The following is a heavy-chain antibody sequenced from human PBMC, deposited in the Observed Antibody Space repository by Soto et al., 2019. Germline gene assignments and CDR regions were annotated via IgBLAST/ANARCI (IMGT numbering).Heavy chain of an antibody. CDR2: IIPIFGTA. CDR3: ARADSVDTAMVFSRTWSYYYGMDV. Sequence: QVQLVQSGAEVKKPGSSVKVSCKASGGTFSSYAISWVRQAPGQGLEWMGGIIPIFGTANYAQKFQGRVTITADESTSTAYMELSSLRSEDTAVYYCARADSVDTAMVFSRTWSYYYGMDVWGQGTTVTVSS. V-gene: IGHV1-69*01. D-gene: IGHD5-18*01. J-gene: IGHJ6*02. CDR1: GGTFSSYA.